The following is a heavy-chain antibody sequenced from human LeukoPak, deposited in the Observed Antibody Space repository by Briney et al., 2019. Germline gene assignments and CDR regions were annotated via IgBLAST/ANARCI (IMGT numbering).Heavy chain of an antibody. D-gene: IGHD3-9*01. CDR1: GGSISSYY. Sequence: SQTLSLTCTVSGGSISSYYWSWIRQPPGKGLEWIGYIYYSGSTNYNPSLKSRVTISVDTSKNQFSLKLSSVTAADTAVYYCARDEYDILTGYDAFDIWGQGTMVTVSS. CDR2: IYYSGST. J-gene: IGHJ3*02. CDR3: ARDEYDILTGYDAFDI. V-gene: IGHV4-59*01.